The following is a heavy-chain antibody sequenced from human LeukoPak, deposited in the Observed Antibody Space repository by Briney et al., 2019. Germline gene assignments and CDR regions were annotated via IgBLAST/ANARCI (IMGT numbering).Heavy chain of an antibody. D-gene: IGHD6-19*01. CDR2: MNPNSGNT. V-gene: IGHV1-8*01. J-gene: IGHJ4*02. CDR3: AREYPLSYSSGWYDY. CDR1: GYTFTSND. Sequence: WASVKVSCKASGYTFTSNDINWLRQATGQGLEWMGWMNPNSGNTGYAQKFQGRVTMTRNTSISTAYMELSSLRSEDTAVYYCAREYPLSYSSGWYDYWGQGTLVTVSS.